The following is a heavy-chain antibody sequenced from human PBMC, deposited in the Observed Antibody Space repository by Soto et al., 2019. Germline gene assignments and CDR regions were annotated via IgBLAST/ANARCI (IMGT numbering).Heavy chain of an antibody. CDR3: ARDLYSRYFAPRGLDV. V-gene: IGHV3-48*02. CDR2: ISTRSSSI. CDR1: GFTFSGYS. D-gene: IGHD3-9*01. J-gene: IGHJ6*02. Sequence: PGGSLRLSCAASGFTFSGYSMNWVRQAPGKGLEWVSFISTRSSSIYYADSVKGRFTISRDDAKNSLFLQMNSLRDEDTAVYYCARDLYSRYFAPRGLDVWGQGTSVTVSS.